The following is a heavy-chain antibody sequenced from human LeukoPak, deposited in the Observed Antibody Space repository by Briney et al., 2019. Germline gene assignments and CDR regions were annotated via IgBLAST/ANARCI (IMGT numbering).Heavy chain of an antibody. J-gene: IGHJ3*02. CDR1: GYSFTNYW. D-gene: IGHD6-19*01. CDR2: IYPGDSEI. V-gene: IGHV5-51*01. CDR3: ARQGHSSGWSAFDI. Sequence: GESLKISCKGSGYSFTNYWIGWVRQTPGRGLEWMGLIYPGDSEIRYSPSFQGQVTISADKSISTAYLQWSSLKASDTAIYYCARQGHSSGWSAFDIWGQGTMVTVSS.